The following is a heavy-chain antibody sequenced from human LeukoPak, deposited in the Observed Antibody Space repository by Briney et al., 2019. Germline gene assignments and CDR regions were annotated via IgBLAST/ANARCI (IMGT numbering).Heavy chain of an antibody. CDR1: GGSISVHY. Sequence: SSETLSLTCTVSGGSISVHYWSWMRQPPGKAPEWIGYVSYSGSSSYNPSLKGRVTISVDTSMNQFSLKLFSVTAADTAVYYCARHARNSWHSDYWGQGAVVTVSS. CDR3: ARHARNSWHSDY. D-gene: IGHD6-13*01. CDR2: VSYSGSS. J-gene: IGHJ4*02. V-gene: IGHV4-59*08.